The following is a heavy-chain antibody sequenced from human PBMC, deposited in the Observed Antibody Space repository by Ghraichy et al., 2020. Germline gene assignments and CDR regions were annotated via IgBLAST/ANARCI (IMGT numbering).Heavy chain of an antibody. CDR2: ISGSGGST. CDR1: GFTFSSYA. D-gene: IGHD3-3*02. V-gene: IGHV3-23*01. Sequence: GGSLRLSCAASGFTFSSYAMSWVRQAPGKGLEWVSAISGSGGSTYYADSVKGRFTISRDNSKNTLYLQMNSLRAEDTAVYYCAKEFLPSALLGNYYYYGMDVWGQGTTVTVSS. CDR3: AKEFLPSALLGNYYYYGMDV. J-gene: IGHJ6*02.